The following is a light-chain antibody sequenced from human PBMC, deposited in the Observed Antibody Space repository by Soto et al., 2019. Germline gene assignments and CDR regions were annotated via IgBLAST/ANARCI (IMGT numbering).Light chain of an antibody. CDR3: QSYDTSLSGAKV. Sequence: QSVLTQPPSVSGAPGQRVTISCSGSSSNIGAGYLVHWYQQVPGTAPKLLIYDNTNRPSGVPDRFSGSKSGTSASLAITGLQAEDEADYFCQSYDTSLSGAKVFGGGTKLTV. CDR1: SSNIGAGYL. J-gene: IGLJ2*01. CDR2: DNT. V-gene: IGLV1-40*01.